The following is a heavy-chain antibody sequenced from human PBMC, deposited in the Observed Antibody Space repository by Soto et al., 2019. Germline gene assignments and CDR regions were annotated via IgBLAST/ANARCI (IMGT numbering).Heavy chain of an antibody. D-gene: IGHD2-2*01. J-gene: IGHJ5*02. CDR2: INHSGST. CDR1: CGSFSGYY. CDR3: ARGSGLRRYCSSTSCPGNWFDP. Sequence: PSETLSLTCAFYCGSFSGYYWSWIRQPPGKGLEWIGEINHSGSTNYNPSLKSRVTISVDTSKNQSSLKLSSVTAADTAVYYCARGSGLRRYCSSTSCPGNWFDPWGQGTLVTVSS. V-gene: IGHV4-34*01.